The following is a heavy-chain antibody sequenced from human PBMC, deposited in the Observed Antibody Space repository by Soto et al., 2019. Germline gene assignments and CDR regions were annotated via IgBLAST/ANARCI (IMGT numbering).Heavy chain of an antibody. J-gene: IGHJ3*02. CDR2: IYYSGST. CDR3: ARDSRQFLEWLLFGAFDI. CDR1: GGSLSSGDYS. Sequence: SGTLSLTCTVSGGSLSSGDYSWSWLRQPPGKGLEWIGYIYYSGSTDYSPSLKSRVTISVDTSKNQFSLKLSSVTAADTAVYYCARDSRQFLEWLLFGAFDIWGQGTMVTVSS. V-gene: IGHV4-30-4*01. D-gene: IGHD3-3*01.